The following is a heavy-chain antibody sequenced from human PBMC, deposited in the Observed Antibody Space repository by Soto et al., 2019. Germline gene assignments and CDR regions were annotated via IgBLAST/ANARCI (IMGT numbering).Heavy chain of an antibody. J-gene: IGHJ3*02. CDR1: GGSISSSSYY. CDR3: ARHYYDSSGYFGLDAFDI. V-gene: IGHV4-39*01. CDR2: IYYSGST. D-gene: IGHD3-22*01. Sequence: QLQLQESGPGLVKPSETLSLTCTVSGGSISSSSYYWGWIRQPPGKGLEWIGSIYYSGSTYYNPSLKSRVTISVDTSKNQFSLKLSSVTAADTAVYYCARHYYDSSGYFGLDAFDIWGQGTMVTVSS.